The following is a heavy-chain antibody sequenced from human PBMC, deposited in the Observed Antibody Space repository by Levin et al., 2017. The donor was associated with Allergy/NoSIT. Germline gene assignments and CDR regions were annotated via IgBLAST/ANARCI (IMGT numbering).Heavy chain of an antibody. CDR3: AREKMVRAVSYYFDY. D-gene: IGHD3-10*01. V-gene: IGHV4-59*01. Sequence: SQTLSLTCTVSGGSISNYYWSWIRQPPGKGLEWIGYIYYTGSTNYNPSLKSRVTISVDTSKNQFSLKLSSVTAADTAVYYCAREKMVRAVSYYFDYWGQGTLVTVSS. CDR1: GGSISNYY. J-gene: IGHJ4*02. CDR2: IYYTGST.